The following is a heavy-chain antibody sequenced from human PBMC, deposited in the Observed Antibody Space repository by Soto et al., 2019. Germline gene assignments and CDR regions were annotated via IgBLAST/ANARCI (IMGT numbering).Heavy chain of an antibody. D-gene: IGHD1-7*01. V-gene: IGHV3-23*01. Sequence: GGSLRLSCAASGFTFSSYAMSWVRQAPGKGLEWVSAISGSGGSTYYADSVKGRFTISRDNSKNTLYLQMNSLRAEDTAVYYCAKDRLSGTTSSLDYWGHGTLVTVSS. CDR1: GFTFSSYA. CDR3: AKDRLSGTTSSLDY. CDR2: ISGSGGST. J-gene: IGHJ4*01.